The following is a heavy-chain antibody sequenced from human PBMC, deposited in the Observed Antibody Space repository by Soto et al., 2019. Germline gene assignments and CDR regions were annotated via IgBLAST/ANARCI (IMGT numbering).Heavy chain of an antibody. CDR3: GGALPSYYYSGMDV. J-gene: IGHJ6*02. CDR1: GGSVSSGGYY. CDR2: ISYSGST. V-gene: IGHV4-31*03. Sequence: QVQLQESGPGLVKPSQTLSLTCTVSGGSVSSGGYYWSWIRQHPGKGLEWIGYISYSGSTYYNPSLKRRSSVSVRTSKNQCCREVSSVTAGDRAVYYWGGALPSYYYSGMDVWGQGTTVTVSS.